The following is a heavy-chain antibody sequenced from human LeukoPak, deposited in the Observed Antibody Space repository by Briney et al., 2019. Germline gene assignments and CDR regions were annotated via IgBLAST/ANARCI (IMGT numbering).Heavy chain of an antibody. D-gene: IGHD4-11*01. CDR1: GGTFSSYA. CDR3: ARATTEYYYYYMDV. Sequence: ASVKVSCKAPGGTFSSYATSWVRQAPGQGLEWMGGIIPIFGTANYAQKFQGRVTITTDESTSTAYMELSSLRSEDTAVYYCARATTEYYYYYMDVWGKGTTVTVSS. CDR2: IIPIFGTA. J-gene: IGHJ6*03. V-gene: IGHV1-69*05.